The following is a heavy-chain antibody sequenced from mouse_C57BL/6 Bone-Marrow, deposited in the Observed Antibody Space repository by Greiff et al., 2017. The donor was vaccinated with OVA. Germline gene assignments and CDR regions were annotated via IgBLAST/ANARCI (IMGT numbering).Heavy chain of an antibody. CDR3: ARVYDGYYWGYFDY. CDR2: IYWDDDK. CDR1: GFSLSTSGMG. D-gene: IGHD2-3*01. V-gene: IGHV8-12*01. J-gene: IGHJ2*01. Sequence: ESGPGILQSSQTLSLTCSFSGFSLSTSGMGVSWIRQPSGKGLEWLAHIYWDDDKRYNPSLKSRLTISKDTSRNQVFLKITSVDTADTATYYCARVYDGYYWGYFDYWGQGTTLTVSS.